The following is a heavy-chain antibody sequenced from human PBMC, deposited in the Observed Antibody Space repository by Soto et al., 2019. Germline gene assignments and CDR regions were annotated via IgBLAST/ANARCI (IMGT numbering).Heavy chain of an antibody. CDR2: IYSSGRT. CDR1: GGPISSGDYY. J-gene: IGHJ6*02. CDR3: ANVVVPVAIGRADYYYGMDG. D-gene: IGHD2-2*02. Sequence: QVQLQESGPGLVKPSQTLSLTCTVSGGPISSGDYYWSWIRQPPGKTLEWIGYIYSSGRTYYNPSLKRRVTISVDTSKNQFSLKLSSVTAADTAVYYCANVVVPVAIGRADYYYGMDGWGQGTTVTVSS. V-gene: IGHV4-30-4*01.